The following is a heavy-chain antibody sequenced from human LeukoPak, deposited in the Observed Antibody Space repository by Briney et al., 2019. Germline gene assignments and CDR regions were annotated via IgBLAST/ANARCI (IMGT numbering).Heavy chain of an antibody. CDR2: IYYSGST. J-gene: IGHJ6*03. D-gene: IGHD2-2*03. CDR1: GGSISSYY. V-gene: IGHV4-59*01. CDR3: ARRSLDIVVVPAGSYYYYYMDV. Sequence: PSETLSLTCTVSGGSISSYYWSWIRQPPGKGLEWIGYIYYSGSTNYNPSLKSRVTISVDTSKNQFPLKLSSVTAADTAVYYCARRSLDIVVVPAGSYYYYYMDVWGKGTTVTVSS.